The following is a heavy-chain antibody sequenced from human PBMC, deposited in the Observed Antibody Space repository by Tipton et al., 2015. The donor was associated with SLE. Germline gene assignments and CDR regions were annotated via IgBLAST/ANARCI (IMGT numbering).Heavy chain of an antibody. D-gene: IGHD2-15*01. J-gene: IGHJ3*02. V-gene: IGHV4-34*01. CDR1: GGSFSGYY. Sequence: TLSLTCAVYGGSFSGYYWSWIRQPPGKGLEWIGEINHSGSTYYNPSLKSRVTISVDTSKNQFSLKLSSVTAADTAVYYCAREVQGSCAFDIWGQGTMVTVSS. CDR3: AREVQGSCAFDI. CDR2: INHSGST.